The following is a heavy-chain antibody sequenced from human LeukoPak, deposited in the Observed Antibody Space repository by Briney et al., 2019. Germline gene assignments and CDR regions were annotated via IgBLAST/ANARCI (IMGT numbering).Heavy chain of an antibody. Sequence: SETLSLTCTVSGGSISSSSYYWGWIRQPPGKGLEWIGSIYYSGSTYYNPSLKSRVTISVDTSKNQFSLKLSSVTAADTAVYYCAGRQIGGSYYWDWGQGTLVTVSS. V-gene: IGHV4-39*01. J-gene: IGHJ4*02. CDR1: GGSISSSSYY. CDR2: IYYSGST. CDR3: AGRQIGGSYYWD. D-gene: IGHD1-26*01.